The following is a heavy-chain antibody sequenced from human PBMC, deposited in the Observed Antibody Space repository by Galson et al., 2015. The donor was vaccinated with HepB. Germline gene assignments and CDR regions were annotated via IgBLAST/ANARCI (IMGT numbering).Heavy chain of an antibody. D-gene: IGHD3-16*01. J-gene: IGHJ4*02. CDR3: ARDGRIAPRLADY. CDR2: ISSSSSYI. V-gene: IGHV3-21*01. CDR1: GFTFSSYS. Sequence: SLRLSCAASGFTFSSYSMNWVRQAPGKGLEWVSSISSSSSYIYYADSVKGRFTISRDNAKNSLYLQMNSLRAEDTAVYYCARDGRIAPRLADYWGQGTLVTVSS.